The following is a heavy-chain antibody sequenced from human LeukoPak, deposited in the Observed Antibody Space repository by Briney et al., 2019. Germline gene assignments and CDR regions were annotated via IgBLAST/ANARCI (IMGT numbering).Heavy chain of an antibody. V-gene: IGHV3-53*05. CDR1: EFTFSSNY. CDR2: IDSGGST. J-gene: IGHJ4*02. CDR3: ARDGSNYDILTGYYAL. Sequence: GGSLRLSCAASEFTFSSNYMNWVRQAPGKGLEWVSVIDSGGSTYYADSVKGRFTIPRDNSKNTLYLQMNSLRAEDTAVYYCARDGSNYDILTGYYALWGQGTLVTVSS. D-gene: IGHD3-9*01.